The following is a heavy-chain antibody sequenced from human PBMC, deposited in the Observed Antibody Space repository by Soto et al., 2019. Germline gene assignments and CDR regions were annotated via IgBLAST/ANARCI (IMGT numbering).Heavy chain of an antibody. CDR1: GYTFTSYG. J-gene: IGHJ6*02. V-gene: IGHV1-18*01. CDR3: ARDQEYESPKYYYYGMDV. D-gene: IGHD6-6*01. CDR2: ISAYNGNT. Sequence: ASVKVSCKASGYTFTSYGISWVRQAPGQGLEWMGWISAYNGNTNYAQKLQGRVTMTTDTSTSTAYMELRSLRSDDTAVYYCARDQEYESPKYYYYGMDVWGQGTTVTVSS.